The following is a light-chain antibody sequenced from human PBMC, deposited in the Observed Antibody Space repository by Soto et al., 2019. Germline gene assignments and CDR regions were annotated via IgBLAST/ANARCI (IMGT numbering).Light chain of an antibody. J-gene: IGKJ4*01. V-gene: IGKV3-15*01. CDR1: QSVTSN. Sequence: EIVMTQSPATLSVSPGERATLSCRASQSVTSNLAWYQQKPGQAPRLLMYGVSTRATGIPARFGGSGSATEFTLTISSLQSEDFAFYYCQQYSQWPLTFGGGTKVEIK. CDR2: GVS. CDR3: QQYSQWPLT.